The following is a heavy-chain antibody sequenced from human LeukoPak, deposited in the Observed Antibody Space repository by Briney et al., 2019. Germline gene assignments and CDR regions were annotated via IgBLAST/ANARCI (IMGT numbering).Heavy chain of an antibody. CDR3: ARATTAFDY. CDR1: GFTFSNYW. D-gene: IGHD5-12*01. Sequence: PGGSLRLSCAASGFTFSNYWMTWVRQAPGKGLEWVANIKQDRSEKYYVDSVRGRFTISRDNAKSSLSVQMNSLRAEDTAVYYCARATTAFDYWGQGTLVTVSS. CDR2: IKQDRSEK. V-gene: IGHV3-7*04. J-gene: IGHJ4*02.